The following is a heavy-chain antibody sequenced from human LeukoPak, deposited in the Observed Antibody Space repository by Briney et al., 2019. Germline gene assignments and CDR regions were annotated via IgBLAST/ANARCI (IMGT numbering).Heavy chain of an antibody. CDR1: GYSISSGYY. CDR2: IYHSGST. J-gene: IGHJ4*02. CDR3: ANGGDFYYFDY. D-gene: IGHD2/OR15-2a*01. Sequence: PSETLSLTCAVSGYSISSGYYWGWIRQPPGKGLEWIGSIYHSGSTYCNPSLKSRVTISVDTSKNQFSLKLSSVTAADTAVYYCANGGDFYYFDYWGQGTLVTVSS. V-gene: IGHV4-38-2*01.